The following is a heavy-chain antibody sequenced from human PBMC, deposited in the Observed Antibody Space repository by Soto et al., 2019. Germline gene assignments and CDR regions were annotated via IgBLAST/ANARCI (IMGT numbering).Heavy chain of an antibody. J-gene: IGHJ4*02. D-gene: IGHD6-13*01. CDR3: ARVSSWSCFDY. Sequence: QVQLVQSGAEVKKPGASVKVSCKASGYTFTSYYMHWVRQAPGQGLEWMGIINPSGGSTSHAQKFQRRGTVTREPARSTVYMELSGLGSEDTAVYYCARVSSWSCFDYWGQGTLVTVSS. CDR2: INPSGGST. CDR1: GYTFTSYY. V-gene: IGHV1-46*01.